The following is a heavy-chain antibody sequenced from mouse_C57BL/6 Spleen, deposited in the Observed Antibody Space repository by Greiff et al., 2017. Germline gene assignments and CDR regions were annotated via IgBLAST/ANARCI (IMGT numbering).Heavy chain of an antibody. CDR3: ARRGHAMDY. Sequence: QVQLQQPGAELVRPGSSVKLSCKASGYTFTSYWMDWVKQRPGQGLEWIGNIYPSDSETNYNQKFKDKATLTVDKSSSTAYMQLSGLTSEDSAVYYCARRGHAMDYWGQGTSVTVAS. J-gene: IGHJ4*01. V-gene: IGHV1-61*01. D-gene: IGHD3-3*01. CDR2: IYPSDSET. CDR1: GYTFTSYW.